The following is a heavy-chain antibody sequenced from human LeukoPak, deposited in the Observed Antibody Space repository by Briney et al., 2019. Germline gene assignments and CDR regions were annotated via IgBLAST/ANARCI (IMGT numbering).Heavy chain of an antibody. CDR2: IYTSGST. CDR3: ARGIVGAPAGKIFFDY. D-gene: IGHD1-26*01. V-gene: IGHV4-4*07. Sequence: PSGTLSPTLTFSGGSLSSFYWGWVRPPPREGPGWGGGIYTSGSTNYNPSLKSRVTMSVDTSKNQFSLKLSSVTAADTAVYYCARGIVGAPAGKIFFDYWGQGTLVTVSS. CDR1: GGSLSSFY. J-gene: IGHJ4*02.